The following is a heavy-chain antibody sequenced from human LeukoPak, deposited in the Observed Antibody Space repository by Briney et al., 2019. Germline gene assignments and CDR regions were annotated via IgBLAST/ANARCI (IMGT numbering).Heavy chain of an antibody. Sequence: SETLSLTCTVSGGSISSYYWSWIRQPPGKGLEWIGEINHSGSTNYNPSLKSRVTISVDTSKNQFSLKLSSVTAADTAVYYCARHSIDGFGDEDFDYWGQGTLVTVSS. CDR3: ARHSIDGFGDEDFDY. J-gene: IGHJ4*02. CDR2: INHSGST. V-gene: IGHV4-34*01. CDR1: GGSISSYY. D-gene: IGHD3-10*01.